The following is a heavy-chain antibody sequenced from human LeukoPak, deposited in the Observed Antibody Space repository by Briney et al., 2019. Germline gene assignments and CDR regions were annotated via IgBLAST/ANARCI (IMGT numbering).Heavy chain of an antibody. CDR3: AKDKGSSGYYYTIDY. J-gene: IGHJ4*02. D-gene: IGHD3-22*01. Sequence: PGGSLRLSCAASGFTFSSYAMSWVRQAPGKGLEGGSAISGSGGSTYYADSVKGRFTISRDNSKNTLYLQMNSLRAEDTAVYYCAKDKGSSGYYYTIDYWGQGTLVTVSS. CDR1: GFTFSSYA. CDR2: ISGSGGST. V-gene: IGHV3-23*01.